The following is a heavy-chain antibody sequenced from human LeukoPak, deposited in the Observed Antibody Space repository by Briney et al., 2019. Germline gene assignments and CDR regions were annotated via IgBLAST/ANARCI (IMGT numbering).Heavy chain of an antibody. Sequence: ASVKVSCKASGYTFTSYAMHWVRQAPGQRLEWMGWINAGNGNTKYSQKFQGRVTITADESTSTAYMELSSLRSEDTAVYYCARAAINYGSGTDHYYYGMDVWGQGTTVTVSS. CDR3: ARAAINYGSGTDHYYYGMDV. CDR1: GYTFTSYA. V-gene: IGHV1-3*01. D-gene: IGHD3-10*01. CDR2: INAGNGNT. J-gene: IGHJ6*02.